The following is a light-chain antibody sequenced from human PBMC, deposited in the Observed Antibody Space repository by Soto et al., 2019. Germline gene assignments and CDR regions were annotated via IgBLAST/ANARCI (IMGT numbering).Light chain of an antibody. Sequence: EIVLTQSPGTLSLSPGERGTLSCRASQSVSSSQLAWYQQKPGQAPRLLIYGGSSRATGIPDRFSGIGSGTDFTLSISRLEPEDFAVYYCQHYANSLVTFGQGTKVEI. CDR1: QSVSSSQ. CDR2: GGS. J-gene: IGKJ1*01. CDR3: QHYANSLVT. V-gene: IGKV3-20*01.